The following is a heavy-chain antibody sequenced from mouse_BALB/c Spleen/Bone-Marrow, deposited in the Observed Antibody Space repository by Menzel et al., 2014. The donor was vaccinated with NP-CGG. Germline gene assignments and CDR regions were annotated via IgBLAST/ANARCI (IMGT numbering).Heavy chain of an antibody. J-gene: IGHJ1*01. CDR2: ISSGSSTI. D-gene: IGHD1-1*01. Sequence: EVQLVESEGGLVQPGGSRKLSCAASGFTFSSFGMHWVRQAPEKGLEWVAYISSGSSTIYYADTVKGRFTISRDNPKNTLFLQMTSRRSEDTAMYYCARRGSNHWYFDVWGAGTTVTVSS. CDR3: ARRGSNHWYFDV. CDR1: GFTFSSFG. V-gene: IGHV5-17*02.